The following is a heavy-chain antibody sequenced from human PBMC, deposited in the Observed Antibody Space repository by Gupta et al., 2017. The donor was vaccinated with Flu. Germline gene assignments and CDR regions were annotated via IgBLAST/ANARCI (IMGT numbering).Heavy chain of an antibody. Sequence: QVQLQESGPGLVKPSQTLSLTCTVSGGSISSGSYYWSWIRQPAGKGLEWIGRIYTSGSTNYNPSLKSRVTISVDTSKNQFSLKLSSETAADTAVYYWARGSLLFDYWGQGTLVTVSS. D-gene: IGHD1-26*01. CDR1: GGSISSGSYY. CDR2: IYTSGST. V-gene: IGHV4-61*02. CDR3: ARGSLLFDY. J-gene: IGHJ4*02.